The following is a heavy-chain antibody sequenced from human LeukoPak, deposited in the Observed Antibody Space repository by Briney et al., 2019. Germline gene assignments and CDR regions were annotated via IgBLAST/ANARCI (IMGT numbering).Heavy chain of an antibody. CDR1: GATFTSYA. CDR3: ARGSGYFDWLNLDY. J-gene: IGHJ4*02. D-gene: IGHD3-9*01. V-gene: IGHV1-69*05. Sequence: ASVKLSFXASGATFTSYAISWVRQAPGQGLEWMGGIIPIFGTANNSQKFQGRVTITTDESTSTAYMELSSLRSEDTAVYYCARGSGYFDWLNLDYWGQGTLVTVSS. CDR2: IIPIFGTA.